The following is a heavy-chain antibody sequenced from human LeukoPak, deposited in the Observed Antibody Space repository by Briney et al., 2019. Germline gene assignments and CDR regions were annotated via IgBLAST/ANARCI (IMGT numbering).Heavy chain of an antibody. CDR3: ARDSSSSPYPYRLLDF. CDR2: IYHSGIT. D-gene: IGHD6-13*01. V-gene: IGHV4-4*02. J-gene: IGHJ4*02. Sequence: TLSLTCAVSGGSISSRNWWSWVRQSPEKGLEWIGEIYHSGITNYNPSLKSRVTISVDKSKNQFSLNLTSVTAADTAVYYCARDSSSSPYPYRLLDFWGQGTLVTVSS. CDR1: GGSISSRNW.